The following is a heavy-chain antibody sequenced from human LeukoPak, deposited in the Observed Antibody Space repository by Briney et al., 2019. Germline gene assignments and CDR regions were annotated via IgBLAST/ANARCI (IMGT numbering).Heavy chain of an antibody. V-gene: IGHV4-34*01. Sequence: SETLSLTCAVYGGSFSGYYWSWIRQPPGKGLEWIGEINHSGSTNYNPSLKSRVTIPVDTSKNQFSLKLSSVTAADTAVYYCARYNWNDYWFDPWGQGTLVTVSS. CDR1: GGSFSGYY. J-gene: IGHJ5*02. CDR2: INHSGST. D-gene: IGHD1-1*01. CDR3: ARYNWNDYWFDP.